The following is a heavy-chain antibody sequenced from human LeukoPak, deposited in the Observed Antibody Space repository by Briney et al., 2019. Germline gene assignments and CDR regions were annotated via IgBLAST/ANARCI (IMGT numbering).Heavy chain of an antibody. Sequence: ASVKASCKASGYTFTGYYMHWVRQAPGQGLEWMGWINPNSGGTNYAQKFQGRVTMTRDTSISTAYMELSRLRSDDTAVYYCARLYCSSTSCSYRYWGQGTLVTVSS. D-gene: IGHD2-2*01. CDR3: ARLYCSSTSCSYRY. V-gene: IGHV1-2*02. CDR1: GYTFTGYY. J-gene: IGHJ4*02. CDR2: INPNSGGT.